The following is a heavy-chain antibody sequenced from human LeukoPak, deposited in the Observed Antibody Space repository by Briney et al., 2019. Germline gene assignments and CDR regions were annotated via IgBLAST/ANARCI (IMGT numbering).Heavy chain of an antibody. CDR2: IIPIFGTA. CDR3: VSSKMATINYSFDY. D-gene: IGHD5-24*01. J-gene: IGHJ4*02. Sequence: SVKVSCKASGGTFSSYAISWVRQAPGQGLEWMGGIIPIFGTANYAQKFQGRVTITTDESTSTAYVELSSLRSEDTAVYYCVSSKMATINYSFDYWGQGTLVTVSS. CDR1: GGTFSSYA. V-gene: IGHV1-69*05.